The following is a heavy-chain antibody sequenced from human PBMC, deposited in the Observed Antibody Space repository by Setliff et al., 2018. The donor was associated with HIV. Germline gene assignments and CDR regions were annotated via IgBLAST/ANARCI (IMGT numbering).Heavy chain of an antibody. CDR3: ARRWSYYYDLFDY. V-gene: IGHV4-38-2*01. CDR1: GYSISSGYY. J-gene: IGHJ4*02. CDR2: IYHSGST. Sequence: KPSETLSLTCAVSGYSISSGYYRGWIRQPPGKGLEWIGTIYHSGSTYYNPSLKSRVTISVDTSKNQFSLKLSSVTAADTAVYYCARRWSYYYDLFDYWGQGTLVTVSS. D-gene: IGHD3-22*01.